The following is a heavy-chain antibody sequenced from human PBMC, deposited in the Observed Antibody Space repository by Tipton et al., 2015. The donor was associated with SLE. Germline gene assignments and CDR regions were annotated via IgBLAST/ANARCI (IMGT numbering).Heavy chain of an antibody. Sequence: LRLSCTVSGGSISSYYWSWIRQPPGKGLEWIGRIYTSGSTNYNPSLKSRVTISVDTSKNQFSLKLSSVTAADTAVYYCARLEVQEMGYYYYYMDVWGKGTTVTVSS. J-gene: IGHJ6*03. CDR3: ARLEVQEMGYYYYYMDV. D-gene: IGHD5-24*01. CDR1: GGSISSYY. V-gene: IGHV4-4*08. CDR2: IYTSGST.